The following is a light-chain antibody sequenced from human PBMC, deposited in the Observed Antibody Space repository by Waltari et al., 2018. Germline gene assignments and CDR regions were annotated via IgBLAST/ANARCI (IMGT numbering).Light chain of an antibody. CDR3: CSYAGSSTYV. CDR1: SSDVGSNNL. V-gene: IGLV2-23*01. J-gene: IGLJ1*01. CDR2: EGS. Sequence: QPASVSGSPGQSITISCTGTSSDVGSNNLVSWYQQHPGKAPKLMIYEGSKRPSGVSNRFSGSKSGNTASLTISGLQAEDEADYYCCSYAGSSTYVFGTGTKVTVL.